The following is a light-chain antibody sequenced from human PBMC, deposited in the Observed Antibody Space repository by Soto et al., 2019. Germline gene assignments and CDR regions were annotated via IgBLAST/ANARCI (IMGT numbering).Light chain of an antibody. CDR1: QSISSW. CDR2: KAS. V-gene: IGKV1-5*03. J-gene: IGKJ1*01. CDR3: QQYNRYST. Sequence: DIQMTQSPSTLSASVGDRVTITCRASQSISSWLAWYQQKPGKAPMLLIYKASSLESGVPSRFSGSGSGTEFTLTISSLQPDDFATYYCQQYNRYSTFGQGTKVEIK.